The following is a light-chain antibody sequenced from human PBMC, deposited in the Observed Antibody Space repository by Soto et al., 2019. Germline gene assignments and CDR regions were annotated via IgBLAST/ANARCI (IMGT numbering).Light chain of an antibody. Sequence: DIQMTQSPSTLSASVGDRVIITCRASQSISSWLAWYQQKPGKAPKLLIYRASTLKSGIPSRFSGSGSGTEFTLTISSLQPDDFATYYCQQYYRASWTCGQGTKVEIK. CDR2: RAS. CDR1: QSISSW. V-gene: IGKV1-5*03. CDR3: QQYYRASWT. J-gene: IGKJ1*01.